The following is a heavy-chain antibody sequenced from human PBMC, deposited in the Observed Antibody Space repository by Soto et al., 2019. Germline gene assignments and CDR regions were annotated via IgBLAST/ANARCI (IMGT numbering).Heavy chain of an antibody. CDR3: ATKHCSSTSCHYWYFDL. V-gene: IGHV1-69*01. D-gene: IGHD2-2*01. CDR2: IIPIFGTA. Sequence: QVQLVQSGAEVKKPGSSVKVSCKASGGTFSSYAISWVRQAPGQGLEWMGGIIPIFGTANHAQKFQGTVTITADESTSTAYMELRSLRSEDTDVYYCATKHCSSTSCHYWYFDLWGRGTLVTVSS. J-gene: IGHJ2*01. CDR1: GGTFSSYA.